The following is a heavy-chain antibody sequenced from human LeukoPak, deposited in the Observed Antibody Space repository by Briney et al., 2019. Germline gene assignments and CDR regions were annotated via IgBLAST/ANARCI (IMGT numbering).Heavy chain of an antibody. CDR1: GFTVSSNY. CDR3: ARGREGGSPAWGYFDY. J-gene: IGHJ4*02. D-gene: IGHD3-16*01. V-gene: IGHV3-53*01. CDR2: IYIDGNT. Sequence: PGGSLRLSCAASGFTVSSNYMSWVRQAPGKGLEWVSVIYIDGNTYYADSVEGRFTISRDNSKNTLYLQMNSLRAEDTAVYYCARGREGGSPAWGYFDYWGQGTLVTVSS.